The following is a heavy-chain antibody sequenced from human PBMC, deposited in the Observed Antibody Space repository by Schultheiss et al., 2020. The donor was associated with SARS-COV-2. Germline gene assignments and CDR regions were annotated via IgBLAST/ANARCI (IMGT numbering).Heavy chain of an antibody. CDR1: GFTFSNYW. Sequence: GGSLRLSCAASGFTFSNYWMSWVRQAPGKGLEWVAVIWYDGSDKYYVDSVKGRFTISRDNSDNTLYLQINSVRAEDTAVYYCARDRRRITMVRGGMDVWGQGTTVTVSS. J-gene: IGHJ6*02. D-gene: IGHD3-10*01. CDR3: ARDRRRITMVRGGMDV. CDR2: IWYDGSDK. V-gene: IGHV3-33*08.